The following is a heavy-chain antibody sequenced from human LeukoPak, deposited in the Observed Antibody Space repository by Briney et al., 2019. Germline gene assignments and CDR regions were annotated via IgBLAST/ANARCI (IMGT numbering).Heavy chain of an antibody. CDR2: INPSGGST. D-gene: IGHD4-17*01. V-gene: IGHV1-46*01. Sequence: ASVKVSCKASGYTFTSYYMHWVRQAPGQGLEWMGIINPSGGSTSYAQKFQGRVTMTRDTSTSTVYMELSSLRSEDTAVYYCARDRRAPYDYGFYRDGMDVWGQGTTVTVSS. CDR1: GYTFTSYY. J-gene: IGHJ6*02. CDR3: ARDRRAPYDYGFYRDGMDV.